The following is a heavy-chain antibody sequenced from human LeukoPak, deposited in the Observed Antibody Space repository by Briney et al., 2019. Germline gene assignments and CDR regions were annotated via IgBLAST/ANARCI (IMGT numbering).Heavy chain of an antibody. CDR2: ITYDERTE. J-gene: IGHJ5*02. V-gene: IGHV3-30*18. Sequence: GTSPRLSCAASGFPFSVYVMHWVRQAPGKGPEWLGSITYDERTEYAESVRGRFTISRDNSKDTLYLQMNSVRAEDTGVYYCAKDHDCTSITCHSHFDPWGRGTLLTVSS. CDR3: AKDHDCTSITCHSHFDP. D-gene: IGHD3-10*01. CDR1: GFPFSVYV.